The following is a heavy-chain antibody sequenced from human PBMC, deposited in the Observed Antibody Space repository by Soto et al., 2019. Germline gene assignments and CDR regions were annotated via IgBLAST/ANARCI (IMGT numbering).Heavy chain of an antibody. CDR2: ISASHGTT. Sequence: QVQLVQSGAEVKKPGASVKVACKASGYTFTSYGISWLRQAPGQGLEWMGWISASHGTTNYAQKLQGRVTMTTDTSTSTAYRELRSLRSDDTDVYYCARIAVAGTDYFDYWGQGTLVTVSS. CDR3: ARIAVAGTDYFDY. CDR1: GYTFTSYG. D-gene: IGHD6-19*01. J-gene: IGHJ4*02. V-gene: IGHV1-18*01.